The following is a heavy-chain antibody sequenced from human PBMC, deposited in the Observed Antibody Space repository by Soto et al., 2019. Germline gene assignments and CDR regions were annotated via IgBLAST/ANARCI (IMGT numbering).Heavy chain of an antibody. CDR3: ARGRKCSGGSCSEYYYGMDV. V-gene: IGHV4-34*01. D-gene: IGHD2-15*01. J-gene: IGHJ6*02. CDR2: INHSGST. CDR1: GGSFSGYY. Sequence: XTLSLPCAVYGGSFSGYYWSWIRQPPGKGLEWIGEINHSGSTNYNTSLKSRVTISVDTSKKQFSLKLSSVTAAYKAVYYCARGRKCSGGSCSEYYYGMDVWGQGTTGTVSS.